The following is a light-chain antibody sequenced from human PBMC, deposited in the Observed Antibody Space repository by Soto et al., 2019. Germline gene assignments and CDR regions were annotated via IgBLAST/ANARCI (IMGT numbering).Light chain of an antibody. CDR2: GAS. J-gene: IGKJ1*01. Sequence: EIVMTQSPATLSVSPGERATLSCRASQSVGSHLAWYQHRPGQAPRLLIYGASYRATGIPARFSGSGSGTEFTLTISSLQSEDFAVYYCQQYYRWPQTFGQGTKVDIK. V-gene: IGKV3-15*01. CDR3: QQYYRWPQT. CDR1: QSVGSH.